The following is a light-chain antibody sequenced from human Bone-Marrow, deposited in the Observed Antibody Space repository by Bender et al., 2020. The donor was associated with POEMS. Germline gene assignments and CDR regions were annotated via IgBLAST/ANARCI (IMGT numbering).Light chain of an antibody. CDR1: NIGSGT. J-gene: IGLJ2*01. CDR2: DNG. V-gene: IGLV3-21*02. Sequence: SYLLTQSPSVSVAPGQTARITCGGDNIGSGTVHWYQQKPGQAPLLAVFDNGDRPSGIPERFSGSNSGNTATLTISRVEVGDEADYYCQIWDSNNDHFLFGGGTKLTVL. CDR3: QIWDSNNDHFL.